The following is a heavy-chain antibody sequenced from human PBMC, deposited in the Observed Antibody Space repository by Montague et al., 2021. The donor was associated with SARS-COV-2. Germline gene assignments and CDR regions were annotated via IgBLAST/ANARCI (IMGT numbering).Heavy chain of an antibody. CDR2: MHSTGST. J-gene: IGHJ4*02. D-gene: IGHD2-15*01. CDR1: GGSINNYF. V-gene: IGHV4-59*01. CDR3: ARAVVGAKTATIES. Sequence: SETLSLTSSVSGGSINNYFWGWIRQSPGKGLEWVGYMHSTGSTAYNPSLKSRVIISVDTSKTQISLKLGSVSAADTALYYCARAVVGAKTATIESWGQGTLVTVSS.